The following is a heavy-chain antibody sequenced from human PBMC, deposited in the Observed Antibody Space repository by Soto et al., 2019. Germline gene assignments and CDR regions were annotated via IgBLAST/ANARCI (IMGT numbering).Heavy chain of an antibody. J-gene: IGHJ5*02. CDR2: INGDVSGA. Sequence: EVQLVESGGGLVQPGGSLRLSCAASGFTFSNSWINWVRQVPGEGLVWLSRINGDVSGANYADSVKGRFTISRDNAKNTVYVQMNSLRAEDTAVYYCARGGLRAYGIDPWGQGTLVTVSS. D-gene: IGHD4-17*01. CDR3: ARGGLRAYGIDP. V-gene: IGHV3-74*01. CDR1: GFTFSNSW.